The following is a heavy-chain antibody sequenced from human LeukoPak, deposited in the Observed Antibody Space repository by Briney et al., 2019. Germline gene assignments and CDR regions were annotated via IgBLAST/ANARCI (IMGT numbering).Heavy chain of an antibody. CDR2: IYPGDSDT. Sequence: GESLKISCKGSGYSFTSYWIGWVRQMPGKGLEWMGIIYPGDSDTRYSPTFQGQVTISADKSISTACLQWSSLKASDTAMYYCARLTRITMVRGVIKAVRDWFDPWGQGTLVTVSS. D-gene: IGHD3-10*01. J-gene: IGHJ5*02. CDR3: ARLTRITMVRGVIKAVRDWFDP. V-gene: IGHV5-51*01. CDR1: GYSFTSYW.